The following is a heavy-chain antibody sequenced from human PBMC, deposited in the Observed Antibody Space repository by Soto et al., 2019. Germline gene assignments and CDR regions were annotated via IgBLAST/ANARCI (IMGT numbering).Heavy chain of an antibody. CDR2: IYYSGGT. Sequence: QVQLQESGPGLVKPSQTLSLTCTVSGGSISSGGYYWSWIRQHPGKGLEWFGYIYYSGGTSYNPSLKSRVTISVDTSKNQFSLKLSSVTAADTAVYYCARGGTAMGDYYYYGMDVWGQGTTVTVSS. D-gene: IGHD5-18*01. CDR3: ARGGTAMGDYYYYGMDV. V-gene: IGHV4-31*03. CDR1: GGSISSGGYY. J-gene: IGHJ6*02.